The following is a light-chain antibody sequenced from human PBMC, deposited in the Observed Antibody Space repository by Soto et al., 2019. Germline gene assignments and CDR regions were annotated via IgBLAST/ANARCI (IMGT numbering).Light chain of an antibody. V-gene: IGLV2-14*01. CDR3: SSYTSSSTYV. CDR1: SSDVGGYNY. J-gene: IGLJ1*01. CDR2: EVS. Sequence: QSMLTQPASVSGSPGQSITISCTGTSSDVGGYNYVSWYQQHPGKAPKLMIYEVSNRPSGVSNRFSGSKSGNTASLTISGLQAEDEADYYCSSYTSSSTYVFGTGTKLTVL.